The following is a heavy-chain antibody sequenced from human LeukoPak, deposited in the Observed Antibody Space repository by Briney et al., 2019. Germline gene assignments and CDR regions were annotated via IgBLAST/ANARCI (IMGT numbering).Heavy chain of an antibody. Sequence: PSGTLSLTCAVYGGSFSGYYWSWIRQPPGKGLEWIGEINHSGSTNYNPSLKSRVTISVDTSKNQLSLKLSSVTAADTAVYYCARVGYSYGPLWGQGTLVTVSS. CDR3: ARVGYSYGPL. V-gene: IGHV4-34*01. CDR2: INHSGST. J-gene: IGHJ4*02. D-gene: IGHD5-18*01. CDR1: GGSFSGYY.